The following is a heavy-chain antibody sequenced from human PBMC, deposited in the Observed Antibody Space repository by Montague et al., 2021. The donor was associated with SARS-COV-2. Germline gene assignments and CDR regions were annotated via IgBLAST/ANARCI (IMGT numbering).Heavy chain of an antibody. J-gene: IGHJ6*02. Sequence: SETLSLTCTFSGASRSTKNYYWVWIRQPPGKGLEWIVTIYYGGNTYSNPSLKSRLTISMSASKSQVSLKINSVTAADTAVYFCASLGGPAYCGGDCYLSDYGTDVWGQGTRVTVSS. CDR3: ASLGGPAYCGGDCYLSDYGTDV. CDR1: GASRSTKNYY. CDR2: IYYGGNT. V-gene: IGHV4-39*01. D-gene: IGHD2-21*02.